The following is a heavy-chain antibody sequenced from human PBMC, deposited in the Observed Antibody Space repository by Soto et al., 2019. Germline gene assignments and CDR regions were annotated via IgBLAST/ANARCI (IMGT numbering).Heavy chain of an antibody. J-gene: IGHJ4*02. V-gene: IGHV5-51*01. CDR2: IYPGDSGT. Sequence: GESLKISCKATGYSFTNYWIGWVRQMPGKGLEWMGTIYPGDSGTRYRPSFQGQVTISADKSISSAYLQWGSLRASHNAMYYCARGGVSTRTFDSWGQGTPVTVSS. D-gene: IGHD3-3*01. CDR3: ARGGVSTRTFDS. CDR1: GYSFTNYW.